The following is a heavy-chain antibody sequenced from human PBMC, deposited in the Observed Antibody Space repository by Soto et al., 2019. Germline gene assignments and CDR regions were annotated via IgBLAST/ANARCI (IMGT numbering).Heavy chain of an antibody. V-gene: IGHV1-69*06. CDR2: IIPIFGTA. D-gene: IGHD1-26*01. CDR1: GGTFSTYA. Sequence: QVQLVQSGAEVKKPGSSVKVSCKTSGGTFSTYAIAWVRQAPGEGLEWMGGIIPIFGTANYAQKFQDRVTITADKSKNTAFMELSSLKSEDTAMYYCASSSGNNYGVGANYYFDYWGQGTLVTVSS. CDR3: ASSSGNNYGVGANYYFDY. J-gene: IGHJ4*02.